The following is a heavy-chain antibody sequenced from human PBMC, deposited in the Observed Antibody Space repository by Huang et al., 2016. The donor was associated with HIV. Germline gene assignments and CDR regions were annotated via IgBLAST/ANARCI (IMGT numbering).Heavy chain of an antibody. Sequence: QLQLQESGPGLVKPSETLSLTCTVSGGSIRSDNYYWGWIRQPTGKGMEWIGSIDYSGSNYYNPSLRRRGTIPGDTSKNHFSLRMRSVTAADTAVYYCARLPGSITMIRGVITDPYWGQGTLVTVSS. D-gene: IGHD3-10*01. V-gene: IGHV4-39*02. CDR1: GGSIRSDNYY. CDR2: IDYSGSN. J-gene: IGHJ4*02. CDR3: ARLPGSITMIRGVITDPY.